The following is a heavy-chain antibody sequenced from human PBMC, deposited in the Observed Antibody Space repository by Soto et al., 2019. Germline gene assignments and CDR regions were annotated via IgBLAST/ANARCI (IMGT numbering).Heavy chain of an antibody. V-gene: IGHV3-23*01. CDR3: AKDSVVVVVAASNWFDP. CDR1: GFTFSSYA. Sequence: PGGSLRLSYAASGFTFSSYAMSWVRQAPGKGLEWVSAISGSGGSTYYADSVKGRFTISRDNSKNTLYLQMNSLRAEDTAVYYCAKDSVVVVVAASNWFDPWGQGTLVTVCS. D-gene: IGHD2-15*01. J-gene: IGHJ5*02. CDR2: ISGSGGST.